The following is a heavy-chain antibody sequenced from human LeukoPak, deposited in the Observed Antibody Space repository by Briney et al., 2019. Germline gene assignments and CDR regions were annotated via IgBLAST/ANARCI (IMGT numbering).Heavy chain of an antibody. CDR3: ATSRNRGAAAPSPLLFDI. CDR2: IQYDGSNK. V-gene: IGHV3-30*02. J-gene: IGHJ3*02. D-gene: IGHD6-13*01. Sequence: PGGSLRLSCAASGFTFNSYGMNWVRQAPGKGLEWVAFIQYDGSNKYYADSVKGRFTISRDNSKNTLYLQMNSLRAEDTAVYYCATSRNRGAAAPSPLLFDIWGQGTMVTVSS. CDR1: GFTFNSYG.